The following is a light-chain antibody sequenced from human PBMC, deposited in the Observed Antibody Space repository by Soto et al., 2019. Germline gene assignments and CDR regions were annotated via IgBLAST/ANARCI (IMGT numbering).Light chain of an antibody. CDR2: GAS. J-gene: IGKJ4*01. CDR1: QSVIRNY. CDR3: QRYNNWPLT. Sequence: EGMLTQSPGTLSLSPGEGAILSCRSSQSVIRNYLAWYQKKPGQAPRLLIYGASSRATGIPDRFSGSGSGTGFTLTINSLQSEDFAVYYCQRYNNWPLTFGGGTKVESK. V-gene: IGKV3-20*01.